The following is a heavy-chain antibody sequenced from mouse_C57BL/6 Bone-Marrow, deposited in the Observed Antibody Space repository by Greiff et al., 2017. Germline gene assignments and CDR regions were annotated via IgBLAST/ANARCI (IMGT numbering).Heavy chain of an antibody. J-gene: IGHJ4*01. CDR1: GYTFTDYE. D-gene: IGHD2-12*01. CDR3: TGGHDLGAMDY. V-gene: IGHV1-15*01. CDR2: IDPETGGT. Sequence: QVQLQQSGAELVRPGASVTLSCKASGYTFTDYEMHWVKQTPVHGLEWIGAIDPETGGTAYNQKFKGKAILTADKSSSTAYMELRSLTSEDSAVYCGTGGHDLGAMDYWGQGTSVTVSS.